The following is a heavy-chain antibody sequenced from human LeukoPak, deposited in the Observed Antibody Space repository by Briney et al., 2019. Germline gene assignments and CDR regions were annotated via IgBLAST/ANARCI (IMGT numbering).Heavy chain of an antibody. CDR2: IINRGGTT. D-gene: IGHD2-2*02. V-gene: IGHV3-23*01. CDR1: GFTFSNYA. J-gene: IGHJ5*02. CDR3: AKSGCSSTSCYSILSGWLDP. Sequence: GGSLRLSCAASGFTFSNYARNWFRQAPGKGLEWVSGIINRGGTTYYADSVKGRFTISRDNSKNTLYLQMNSLRAEDTAVYYCAKSGCSSTSCYSILSGWLDPWGQGTLVTVSS.